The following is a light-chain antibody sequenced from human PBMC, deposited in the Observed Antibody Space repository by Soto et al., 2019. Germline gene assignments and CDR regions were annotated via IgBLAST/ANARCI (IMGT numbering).Light chain of an antibody. CDR2: GAS. Sequence: EIVMTQSPAILSVSPGERATLSCRASQSVGSNLAWYLQKPGQAPRLLIYGASTRATGIPARFSGRGSGTQFTLTISNLQSEDFSVYYCQQYDDWPIYTFGQGTYLEIK. CDR1: QSVGSN. CDR3: QQYDDWPIYT. V-gene: IGKV3-15*01. J-gene: IGKJ2*01.